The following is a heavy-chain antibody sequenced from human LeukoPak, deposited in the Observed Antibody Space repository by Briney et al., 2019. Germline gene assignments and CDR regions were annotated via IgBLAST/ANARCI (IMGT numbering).Heavy chain of an antibody. CDR3: ARDDSSGYPL. Sequence: GGSLRLSCAASGFTVSSNYMSWVRQAPGKGLEWISVICSGGSTYYADSVKGRFTISRDNSKNTLYLQMNSLRAEDTAVYYCARDDSSGYPLWGQGTMVTVSS. D-gene: IGHD3-22*01. J-gene: IGHJ3*01. CDR2: ICSGGST. V-gene: IGHV3-53*01. CDR1: GFTVSSNY.